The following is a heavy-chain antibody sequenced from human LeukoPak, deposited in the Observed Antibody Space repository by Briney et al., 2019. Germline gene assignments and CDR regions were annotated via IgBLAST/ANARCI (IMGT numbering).Heavy chain of an antibody. CDR1: AYSFTIYG. CDR2: ISAYNGNT. CDR3: ARDVQWLAHKSDY. Sequence: ASVKLCCKGSAYSFTIYGISWVRQAPGPGIDLMGWISAYNGNTNYAQKLQGRVTMTTDTSTSTAYMELRILRSDDTAVYYCARDVQWLAHKSDYWGQGTLVTVSS. V-gene: IGHV1-18*01. D-gene: IGHD6-19*01. J-gene: IGHJ4*02.